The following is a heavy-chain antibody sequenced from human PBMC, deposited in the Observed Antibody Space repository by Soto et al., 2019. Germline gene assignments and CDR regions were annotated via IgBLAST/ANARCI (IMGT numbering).Heavy chain of an antibody. CDR1: GGTFSSCA. J-gene: IGHJ5*02. Sequence: ASVKVSCKASGGTFSSCAISWVRQAPGQGLEWMGGIIPIFGTANYAQKFQGRVTITADESTSTTYMELSSLRSEDTAVYYCARRGSDNWFDPWGQGTLVTVSS. V-gene: IGHV1-69*13. CDR2: IIPIFGTA. CDR3: ARRGSDNWFDP.